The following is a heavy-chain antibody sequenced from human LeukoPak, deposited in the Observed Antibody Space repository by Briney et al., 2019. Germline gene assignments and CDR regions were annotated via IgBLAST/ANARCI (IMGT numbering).Heavy chain of an antibody. CDR3: ARGGERSPYYYDMDV. CDR1: GGSFSGYY. Sequence: SETLSLTCAVSGGSFSGYYRSWIRQPPGKGLEWIGEINHSGSTNYNPSLKSRVTISVDTSKNQFSLKLSSVTAADTAVYYCARGGERSPYYYDMDVWGKGTTVTVSS. J-gene: IGHJ6*03. CDR2: INHSGST. D-gene: IGHD1-1*01. V-gene: IGHV4-34*01.